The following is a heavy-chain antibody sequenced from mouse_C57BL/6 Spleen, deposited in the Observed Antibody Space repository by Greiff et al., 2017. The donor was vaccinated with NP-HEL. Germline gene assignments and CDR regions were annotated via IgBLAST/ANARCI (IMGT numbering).Heavy chain of an antibody. Sequence: QVQLQQPGAELVRPGTSVKLSCKASGYTFTSYWMHWVKQRPGQGLEWIGVIDPSDSYTNYNQKFKGKATLTVDTSSSTAYMQLSSLTSEDSAVYYCARMAGTSGYSYYFDYWGQGTTLTVSS. CDR1: GYTFTSYW. V-gene: IGHV1-59*01. CDR2: IDPSDSYT. CDR3: ARMAGTSGYSYYFDY. J-gene: IGHJ2*01. D-gene: IGHD3-2*02.